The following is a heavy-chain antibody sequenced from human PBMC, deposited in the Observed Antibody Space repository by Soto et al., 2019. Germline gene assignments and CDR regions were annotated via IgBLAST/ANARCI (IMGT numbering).Heavy chain of an antibody. CDR1: GFTFTSYG. V-gene: IGHV3-30*03. CDR2: ISYDGSDK. J-gene: IGHJ4*02. CDR3: VGGQYYFDY. Sequence: PGGSLRLSCAASGFTFTSYGMHWVREGPDKGLEWVAIISYDGSDKYYADSVKGRFTISRDNSKNTLYLQMNSLRPEDTALYYCVGGQYYFDYRGQGTLVTVSS. D-gene: IGHD3-10*01.